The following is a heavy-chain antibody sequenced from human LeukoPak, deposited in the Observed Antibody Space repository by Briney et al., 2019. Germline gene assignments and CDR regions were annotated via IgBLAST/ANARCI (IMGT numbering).Heavy chain of an antibody. D-gene: IGHD1-26*01. V-gene: IGHV5-51*01. CDR3: ARHKVESETYSWFDP. CDR2: IYPGGSDI. J-gene: IGHJ5*02. Sequence: GESLKISCKGSGYSFTSYWIGWVRQMPGKGLEWMGIIYPGGSDIRYSPSFQGRVTMSTDKSISTAYLQWRSLKASDTAMYYCARHKVESETYSWFDPWGQGTLVTVSS. CDR1: GYSFTSYW.